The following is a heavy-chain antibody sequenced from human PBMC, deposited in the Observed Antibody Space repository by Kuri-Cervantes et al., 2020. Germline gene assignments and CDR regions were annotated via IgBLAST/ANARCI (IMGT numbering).Heavy chain of an antibody. CDR2: IIPIFGTA. J-gene: IGHJ6*03. D-gene: IGHD6-6*01. CDR1: GGTFSSYA. CDR3: ASTIAARPGPRGYYYYMDV. Sequence: SVKVSCKAPGGTFSSYAISWVRQAPGQGLEWMGGIIPIFGTANYAQKFQGRVTITTDESTSTAYMELSSLRSENTAVYYCASTIAARPGPRGYYYYMDVWGKGTTVTVSS. V-gene: IGHV1-69*05.